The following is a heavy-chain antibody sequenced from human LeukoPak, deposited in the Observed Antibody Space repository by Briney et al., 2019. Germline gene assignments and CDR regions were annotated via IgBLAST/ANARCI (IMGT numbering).Heavy chain of an antibody. Sequence: SETLSLTCAVYGGSFSGYYWSWIRQPPGKGLEWIGGINHSGSTNYNPSLKSRVTISVDTSKNQFSLKLSSVTAADTAVYYCARGQNPGITIFGVYYYGMDVWGQGTTVTVSS. D-gene: IGHD3-3*01. J-gene: IGHJ6*02. CDR2: INHSGST. CDR1: GGSFSGYY. CDR3: ARGQNPGITIFGVYYYGMDV. V-gene: IGHV4-34*01.